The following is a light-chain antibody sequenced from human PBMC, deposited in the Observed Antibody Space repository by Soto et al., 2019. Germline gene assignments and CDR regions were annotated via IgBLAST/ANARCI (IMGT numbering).Light chain of an antibody. V-gene: IGKV3-20*01. CDR1: QIVSSNY. CDR2: GAS. Sequence: ENVLTQSPGTLSLSPGERATLSCRTSQIVSSNYLAWYQQKPGQAPRLLIYGASSRATGIPDRFSGSGSGTDFTLTITRLEPEDFAVYYCQQYGSSFSWTFGQGTRVSIK. J-gene: IGKJ1*01. CDR3: QQYGSSFSWT.